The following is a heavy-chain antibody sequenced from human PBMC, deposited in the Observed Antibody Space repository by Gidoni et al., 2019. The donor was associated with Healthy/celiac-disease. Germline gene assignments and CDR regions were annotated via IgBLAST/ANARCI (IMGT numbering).Heavy chain of an antibody. CDR2: ISYDGSNK. J-gene: IGHJ3*02. CDR3: AKLMSPRLGKYCSGGSCLNDAFDI. V-gene: IGHV3-30*18. CDR1: GFTFSSHG. Sequence: QVQLVESGGGVVQPGRSLRLSCAASGFTFSSHGMHWVRTAPGKGLEWVAVISYDGSNKYYADSVKGRFTISRDNSKNTLYLQMNSLRAEDTAVYYCAKLMSPRLGKYCSGGSCLNDAFDIWGQGTMVTVSS. D-gene: IGHD2-15*01.